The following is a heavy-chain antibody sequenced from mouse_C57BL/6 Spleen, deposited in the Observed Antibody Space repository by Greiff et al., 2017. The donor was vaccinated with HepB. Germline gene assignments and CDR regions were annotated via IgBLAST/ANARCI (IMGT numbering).Heavy chain of an antibody. D-gene: IGHD2-4*01. Sequence: VMLVESGAELVKPGASVKLSCKASGYTFTEYTIHWVKQRSGQGLEWIGWFYPGSGSIKYNEKFKDKATLTADKSSSTVYMELSRLTSEDSAVYFCARHEKVYYDYDAYYAMDYWGQRTSVTVSS. CDR2: FYPGSGSI. V-gene: IGHV1-62-2*01. CDR3: ARHEKVYYDYDAYYAMDY. J-gene: IGHJ4*01. CDR1: GYTFTEYT.